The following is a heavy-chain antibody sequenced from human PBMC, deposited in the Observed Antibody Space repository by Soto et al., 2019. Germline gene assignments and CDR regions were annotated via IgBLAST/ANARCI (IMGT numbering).Heavy chain of an antibody. J-gene: IGHJ4*02. CDR1: GFTFDDYT. Sequence: SLRLSCAASGFTFDDYTMHWVRQAPGKGQEWVSLISWDGGSTYYADSVKGRFTISRDNSKNSLYLQMNSLRTEDTALYYCAKDITNPGSDWGQGTLVTVSS. CDR3: AKDITNPGSD. V-gene: IGHV3-43*01. D-gene: IGHD3-3*01. CDR2: ISWDGGST.